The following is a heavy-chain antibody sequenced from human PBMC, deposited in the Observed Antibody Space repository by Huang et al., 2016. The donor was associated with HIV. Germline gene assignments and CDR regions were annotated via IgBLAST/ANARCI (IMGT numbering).Heavy chain of an antibody. J-gene: IGHJ3*02. CDR1: GGSFSGYY. CDR3: ARGPDYYDSSGREAFDI. D-gene: IGHD3-22*01. Sequence: QVQLQQWGAGLLKPSETLSLTCAVYGGSFSGYYWSWIRQPPGRGVEWIGEIKNSGSTNYNPAFKSRFTISVDTSKTQFSLKLNSGTAADTAVYYCARGPDYYDSSGREAFDIWGQGTMVTVSS. CDR2: IKNSGST. V-gene: IGHV4-34*01.